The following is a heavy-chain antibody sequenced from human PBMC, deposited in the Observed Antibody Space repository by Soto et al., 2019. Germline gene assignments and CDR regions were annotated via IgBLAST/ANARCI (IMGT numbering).Heavy chain of an antibody. V-gene: IGHV3-33*01. D-gene: IGHD3-16*01. CDR2: IWYDGSNK. CDR3: ARAVAADYWYYYGLDV. CDR1: RFTFSNYG. J-gene: IGHJ6*02. Sequence: QVQLVESGGGVVQPGRSLRLSCAASRFTFSNYGMHWVRQAPGEGLEWVAVIWYDGSNKYYADSVKGRFTISRDNSKNTVYLQMNSLRAEDTAVYYCARAVAADYWYYYGLDVWGQGTTVTVSS.